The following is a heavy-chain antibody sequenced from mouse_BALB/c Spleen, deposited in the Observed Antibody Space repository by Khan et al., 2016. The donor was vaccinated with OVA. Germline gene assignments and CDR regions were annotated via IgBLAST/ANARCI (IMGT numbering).Heavy chain of an antibody. D-gene: IGHD2-1*01. CDR1: GFSLTSYG. CDR2: IWSGGST. J-gene: IGHJ4*01. Sequence: QVQLKQSGPGLVQPSQSLSITCTVSGFSLTSYGVPWVRQSPGKGLEWLGVIWSGGSTDYNSAFISRLTISKDNSKSQVFFEMNSLQANDTAIYYCARTYFSYGNYGDYYTMDYWGQGTSVTVSS. V-gene: IGHV2-2*02. CDR3: ARTYFSYGNYGDYYTMDY.